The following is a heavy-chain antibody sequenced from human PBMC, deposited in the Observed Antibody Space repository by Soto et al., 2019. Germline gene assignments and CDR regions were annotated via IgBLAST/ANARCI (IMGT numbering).Heavy chain of an antibody. J-gene: IGHJ4*02. CDR1: GYIFNTYA. CDR2: MNTENGNA. Sequence: QVQLVQSGAEVKKPGASVKASCKASGYIFNTYAMHWVRQAPGQRLEWMRWMNTENGNAKYTQKLQSAVTLTKATPESTVYMQLSGQRSEDTSVYYCARDWPSKGPSAAPLFDCWGQGTLVTVSS. CDR3: ARDWPSKGPSAAPLFDC. D-gene: IGHD2-2*01. V-gene: IGHV1-3*04.